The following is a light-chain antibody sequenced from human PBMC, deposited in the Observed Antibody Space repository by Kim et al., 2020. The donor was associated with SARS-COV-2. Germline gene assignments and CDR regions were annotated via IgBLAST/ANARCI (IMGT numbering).Light chain of an antibody. V-gene: IGKV3-20*01. CDR2: GAS. CDR1: QSGSSSY. J-gene: IGKJ1*01. CDR3: QQYGSSPPWT. Sequence: EIVLTQSPGTLSLSPGERATLSCRASQSGSSSYLAWYQQKPGQAPRLLIYGASSRASGIPDRLSGSGSGTDFTLTISRLEPEEFAVYYCQQYGSSPPWTFGQGTKVDIK.